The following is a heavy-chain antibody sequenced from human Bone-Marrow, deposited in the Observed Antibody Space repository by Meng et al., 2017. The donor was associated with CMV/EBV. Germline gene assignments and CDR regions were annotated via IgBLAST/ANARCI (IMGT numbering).Heavy chain of an antibody. V-gene: IGHV4-38-2*02. J-gene: IGHJ4*02. CDR1: GYSISSGYY. CDR2: IYHSGST. CDR3: ARGSTYSSSPFFDY. Sequence: SETLSLTCTVSGYSISSGYYWGWIRQPPGKGLEWIGSIYHSGSTYYNPSLKSRVTISVDTSKNQFSLKLSSVTAADTAVYYCARGSTYSSSPFFDYWGQGTLVTVSS. D-gene: IGHD6-19*01.